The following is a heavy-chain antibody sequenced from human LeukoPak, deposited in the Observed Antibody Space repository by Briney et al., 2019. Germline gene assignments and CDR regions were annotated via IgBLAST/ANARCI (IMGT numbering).Heavy chain of an antibody. V-gene: IGHV4-39*01. CDR2: IYYSGST. Sequence: SETLSLTCTVSGGSLSSSSYYWGWIRQPPGKGLEWIGSIYYSGSTYYNPSLKSRVTISVDTSKNQFSLKLSSVTAADTAVHYCARQSRYYDSPWGQGTLVTVSS. D-gene: IGHD3-22*01. CDR1: GGSLSSSSYY. CDR3: ARQSRYYDSP. J-gene: IGHJ5*02.